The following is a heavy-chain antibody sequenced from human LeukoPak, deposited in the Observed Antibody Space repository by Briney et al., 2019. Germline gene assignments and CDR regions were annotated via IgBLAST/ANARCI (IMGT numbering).Heavy chain of an antibody. J-gene: IGHJ4*02. D-gene: IGHD6-13*01. CDR3: TSRQQCYSSSCLPVGDY. CDR1: GFTFSSYG. Sequence: GGSLRLSCTASGFTFSSYGIHWVRQAPGKGLEWVAVISYDGSNKYYTDSVKGRFTISRDNSKNTVYMQMNSLKTEDTAVHYCTSRQQCYSSSCLPVGDYWGQGTLVTVSS. CDR2: ISYDGSNK. V-gene: IGHV3-30*03.